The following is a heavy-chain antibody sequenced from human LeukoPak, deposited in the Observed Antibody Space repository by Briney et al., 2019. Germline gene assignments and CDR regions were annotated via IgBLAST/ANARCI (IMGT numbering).Heavy chain of an antibody. V-gene: IGHV3-43*01. J-gene: IGHJ4*02. CDR3: AKGAYSYANPTFDY. CDR2: ISWDGGTT. Sequence: GGSLRLSFPASGFTFDDYTMHWFRQPPGKGLEWVSLISWDGGTTYYADSVKGRFTISRDNSKNSLYLQMNSLKTGDTAFYYCAKGAYSYANPTFDYWGQGTLVTVSS. D-gene: IGHD5-18*01. CDR1: GFTFDDYT.